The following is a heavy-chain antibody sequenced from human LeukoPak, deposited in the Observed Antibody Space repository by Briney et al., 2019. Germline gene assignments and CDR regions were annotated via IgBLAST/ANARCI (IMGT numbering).Heavy chain of an antibody. V-gene: IGHV4-59*01. J-gene: IGHJ4*01. Sequence: SETLSLTCAVYGGSFTTYYWSWIRQPPGKGLEWIGYIFYTGNTNYNPSLKSRVSISIDTSKNQFSLKLTSVTAADTAVYYCASQTSVAGTLDYWGQGALVTVSS. CDR2: IFYTGNT. CDR1: GGSFTTYY. D-gene: IGHD6-19*01. CDR3: ASQTSVAGTLDY.